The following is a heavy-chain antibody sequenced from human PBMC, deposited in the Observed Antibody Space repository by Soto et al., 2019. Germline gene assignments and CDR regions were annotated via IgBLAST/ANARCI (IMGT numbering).Heavy chain of an antibody. D-gene: IGHD3-10*01. J-gene: IGHJ5*01. Sequence: GASVKVSCKASGYTFNNYDIHWVRQAPGHGLEWMGWMNPNSGNTGYAQNFRGRVTMTQNTAIGTAYMELSSLRSDDTAIYYCTRAYGAETFDFWGQGTRVTVSS. CDR3: TRAYGAETFDF. CDR1: GYTFNNYD. V-gene: IGHV1-8*02. CDR2: MNPNSGNT.